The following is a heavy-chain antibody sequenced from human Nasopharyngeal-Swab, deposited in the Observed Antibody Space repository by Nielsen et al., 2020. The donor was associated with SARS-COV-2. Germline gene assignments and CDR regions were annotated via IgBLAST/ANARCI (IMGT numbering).Heavy chain of an antibody. V-gene: IGHV4-39*01. CDR3: ARVWEEDPPGGLIVPFDY. CDR2: IYYSGSM. CDR1: SGSISSSYSY. Sequence: SETLSLTCTVSSGSISSSYSYWGWIRQPPGKGLEWIGSIYYSGSMYYNPSLKSRVTISVDTSKNQFSLKLSSVTAADTAVYYCARVWEEDPPGGLIVPFDYWGQGTLVTVSS. D-gene: IGHD3-16*02. J-gene: IGHJ4*02.